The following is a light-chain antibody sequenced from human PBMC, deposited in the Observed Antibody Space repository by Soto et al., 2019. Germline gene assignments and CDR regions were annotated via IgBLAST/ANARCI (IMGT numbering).Light chain of an antibody. V-gene: IGLV1-40*01. J-gene: IGLJ3*02. CDR3: QSFDNSLSGWV. CDR2: ENT. CDR1: RSNIGAGYD. Sequence: QSVLTQPPSVSGAPGQRVTISCTGCRSNIGAGYDVHWYQHLPGTAPKLLVYENTSRPSGVPDRFSGSRSGTSASLAITGLQAEDEADYYCQSFDNSLSGWVFGGGTKVTVL.